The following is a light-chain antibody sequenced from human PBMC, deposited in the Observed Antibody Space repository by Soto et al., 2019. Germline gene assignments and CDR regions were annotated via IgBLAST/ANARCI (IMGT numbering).Light chain of an antibody. CDR1: ISDVGAFNY. CDR3: SSYAGINIYV. V-gene: IGLV2-8*01. CDR2: EIN. J-gene: IGLJ1*01. Sequence: QSVLTQPPSASGSPGQSVTISCTGTISDVGAFNYVSWYQQHPGKAPKLMIFEINKRPSGVPDRFSGSKSGNTASLTVSGLQAEDEADYYCSSYAGINIYVFGGGTKVTVL.